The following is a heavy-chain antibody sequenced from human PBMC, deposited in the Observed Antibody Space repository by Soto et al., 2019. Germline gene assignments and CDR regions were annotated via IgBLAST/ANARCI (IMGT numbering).Heavy chain of an antibody. D-gene: IGHD3-10*01. CDR1: GYTLTELS. J-gene: IGHJ6*03. V-gene: IGHV1-24*01. CDR2: FDPEDGET. CDR3: ATDVYYYGSGSSSLYYYYYMDV. Sequence: ASVKVSCKVSGYTLTELSMHWVRQAPGKGLEWMGGFDPEDGETIYAQKFQGRVTMTEDTSTDTAYMELSNLRSEDTAVYYCATDVYYYGSGSSSLYYYYYMDVWGKGTTVTVSS.